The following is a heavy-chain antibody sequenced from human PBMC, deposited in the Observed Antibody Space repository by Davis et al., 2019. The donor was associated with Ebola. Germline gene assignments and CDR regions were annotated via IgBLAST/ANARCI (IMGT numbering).Heavy chain of an antibody. Sequence: GESLKISRAASGFTFSSYGMHWVRQAPGKGLEWVAVIWYDGSNKYYADSVKGRFTISRDNSKNTLYLQMNSLRAEDTAVYYCARDKKLYYDSSGYYRPAEYFQHWGQGTLVTVSS. CDR2: IWYDGSNK. V-gene: IGHV3-33*01. D-gene: IGHD3-22*01. J-gene: IGHJ1*01. CDR3: ARDKKLYYDSSGYYRPAEYFQH. CDR1: GFTFSSYG.